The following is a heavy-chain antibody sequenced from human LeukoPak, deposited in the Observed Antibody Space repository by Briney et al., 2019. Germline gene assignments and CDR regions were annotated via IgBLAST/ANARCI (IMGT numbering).Heavy chain of an antibody. CDR2: INHSGST. Sequence: SETLSLTCTVSGGSISSYYWSWIRQPPGKGLEWIGEINHSGSTNYNPSLKSRVTISVDTSKNQFSLKLSSVTAADTAVYYCARGLSGSSYYFDYWGQGTLVTVSS. D-gene: IGHD1-26*01. J-gene: IGHJ4*02. CDR3: ARGLSGSSYYFDY. V-gene: IGHV4-34*01. CDR1: GGSISSYY.